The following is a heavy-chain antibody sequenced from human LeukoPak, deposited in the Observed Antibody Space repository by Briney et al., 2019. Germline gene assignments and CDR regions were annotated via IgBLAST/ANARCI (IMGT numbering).Heavy chain of an antibody. D-gene: IGHD6-19*01. CDR3: ARETGIAVAEYYYYMDV. V-gene: IGHV3-9*01. J-gene: IGHJ6*03. CDR1: GFTFDDYA. CDR2: ISWNSGSI. Sequence: GGSLRLSCAASGFTFDDYAMHWVRQAPGKGLEWVSGISWNSGSIGYADSVKGRFTISRDNAKNSLYLQMNSLRAEDTAVYYCARETGIAVAEYYYYMDVWGKGTTVTVSS.